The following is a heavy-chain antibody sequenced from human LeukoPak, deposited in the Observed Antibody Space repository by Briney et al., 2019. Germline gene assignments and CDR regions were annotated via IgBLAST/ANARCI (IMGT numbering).Heavy chain of an antibody. J-gene: IGHJ1*01. V-gene: IGHV1-46*01. CDR2: INPSGGST. Sequence: ASVKASCKASGYTFTSYYMHWVRQAPGQGLEWMGIINPSGGSTSYAQKFQGRVTMTRDTSTSTVYMELSSLRSEDTAVYYCARDRRDYSSSSPLLQHWGQGTLVTVSS. CDR1: GYTFTSYY. D-gene: IGHD6-13*01. CDR3: ARDRRDYSSSSPLLQH.